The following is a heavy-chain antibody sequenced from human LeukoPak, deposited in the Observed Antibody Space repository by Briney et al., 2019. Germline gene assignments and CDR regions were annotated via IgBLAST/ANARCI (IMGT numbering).Heavy chain of an antibody. CDR1: GGSVSSGSYY. D-gene: IGHD6-13*01. J-gene: IGHJ6*04. CDR2: IYYSGST. CDR3: ASPYSSSWYSPYYYYGMDV. V-gene: IGHV4-61*01. Sequence: PLETLSLTCTVSGGSVSSGSYYWSWIRQPPGKGLEWIGYIYYSGSTNYNPSLKSRVTISVDTSKNQFSLKLSSVTAADTAVYYCASPYSSSWYSPYYYYGMDVWGKGTTVTVSS.